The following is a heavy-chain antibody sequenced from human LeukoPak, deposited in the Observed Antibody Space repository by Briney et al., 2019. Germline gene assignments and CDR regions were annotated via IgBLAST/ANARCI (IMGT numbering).Heavy chain of an antibody. J-gene: IGHJ4*02. CDR3: ARDLSAVAGYFDY. Sequence: GGSLRLSCVASGFTFTSSVMSWVRQAPGKGLEWVSAISGSSGGNTYYADSVKGRFTVSRDNSKNTLYLQMNSLRAEDTAVYYCARDLSAVAGYFDYWGQGTLVTVSS. CDR1: GFTFTSSV. CDR2: ISGSSGGNT. D-gene: IGHD6-19*01. V-gene: IGHV3-23*01.